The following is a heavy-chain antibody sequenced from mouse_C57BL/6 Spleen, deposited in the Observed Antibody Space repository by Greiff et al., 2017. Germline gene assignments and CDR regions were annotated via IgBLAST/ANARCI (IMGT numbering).Heavy chain of an antibody. CDR2: ISYSGST. V-gene: IGHV3-8*01. CDR3: ARYSTGRYFDY. CDR1: GYSITSDY. Sequence: VQLQESGPGLAKPSQTLSLTCSVTGYSITSDYWNWIRTFPGNKLEYMGYISYSGSTYYNPSLKSRISITRDTSKNQYYLQLNSVTTEDTATYYCARYSTGRYFDYWGQGTTLTVSS. J-gene: IGHJ2*01. D-gene: IGHD4-1*02.